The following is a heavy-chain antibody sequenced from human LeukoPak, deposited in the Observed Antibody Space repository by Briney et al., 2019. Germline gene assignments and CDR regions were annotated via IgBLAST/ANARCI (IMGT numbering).Heavy chain of an antibody. Sequence: SVKVSCKASGGTFSSYAISWVRQAPGQGLEWMGRIIPILGIANYAQKFQGRVTITADKSTSTAYMELSSLRSEDTAVYYCARDGEEYYDSSGYYEPWGQGTLVTVSS. CDR3: ARDGEEYYDSSGYYEP. V-gene: IGHV1-69*04. CDR1: GGTFSSYA. D-gene: IGHD3-22*01. J-gene: IGHJ5*02. CDR2: IIPILGIA.